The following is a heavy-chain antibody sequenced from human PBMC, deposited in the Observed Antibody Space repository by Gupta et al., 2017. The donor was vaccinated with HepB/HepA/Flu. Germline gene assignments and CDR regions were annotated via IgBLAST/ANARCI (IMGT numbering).Heavy chain of an antibody. J-gene: IGHJ4*02. CDR1: GFRFNGHN. V-gene: IGHV3-48*02. D-gene: IGHD3-22*01. Sequence: EVHLLESGGGLVQPGGSLRLSCAASGFRFNGHNMNWVRQAPGKGLELVSYIRRTRSTGYYADSLRGRFTISRDNDKNLLFLQMVSLRDEDTAVSDCARYDLDSSGRFIDYWGQGTLVSVSS. CDR3: ARYDLDSSGRFIDY. CDR2: IRRTRSTG.